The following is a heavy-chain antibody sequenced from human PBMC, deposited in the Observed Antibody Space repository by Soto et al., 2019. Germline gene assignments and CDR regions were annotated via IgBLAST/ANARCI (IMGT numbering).Heavy chain of an antibody. J-gene: IGHJ6*02. V-gene: IGHV3-7*01. CDR3: ARDYGDYIYYYYGMDV. CDR2: IKQDGSEK. D-gene: IGHD4-17*01. Sequence: PGGSLRLSCAASGFTFSSYWMSWVRQAPGKGLEWVANIKQDGSEKYYVDSVKGRFTISRDNAKNSLYLQMNSLRAEDTAVYYCARDYGDYIYYYYGMDVWGQGTTVTVSS. CDR1: GFTFSSYW.